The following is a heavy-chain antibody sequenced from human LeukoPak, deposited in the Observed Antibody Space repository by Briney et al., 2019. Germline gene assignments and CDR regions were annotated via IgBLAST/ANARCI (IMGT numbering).Heavy chain of an antibody. CDR1: GFTFSTYS. CDR2: ISGSSDTM. J-gene: IGHJ5*02. V-gene: IGHV3-48*01. Sequence: GGSLRLSCAASGFTFSTYSMNWVRQAPGKGLEWVSYISGSSDTMYYADSVKGRFTISRHNGKDSLYLQMNSLRAEDTAVYYCARDDALGYCSSTNCYTENWFDPWGQGTLVTVSS. D-gene: IGHD2-2*02. CDR3: ARDDALGYCSSTNCYTENWFDP.